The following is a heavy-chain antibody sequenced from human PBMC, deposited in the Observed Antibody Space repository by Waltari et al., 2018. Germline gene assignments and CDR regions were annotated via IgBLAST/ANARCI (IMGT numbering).Heavy chain of an antibody. J-gene: IGHJ3*02. CDR1: GGSISRGGYS. Sequence: QLQLQESGSGLVKPSQTLSRTCPASGGSISRGGYSWSWIRQPPGKGLEWIGYSCHSGSTYYNPSLKSRVTISVDRSKNQFSLKLSSVTAADTAVYYCAREPVGGAFDIWGQGTMVTVSS. CDR2: SCHSGST. V-gene: IGHV4-30-2*01. D-gene: IGHD3-16*01. CDR3: AREPVGGAFDI.